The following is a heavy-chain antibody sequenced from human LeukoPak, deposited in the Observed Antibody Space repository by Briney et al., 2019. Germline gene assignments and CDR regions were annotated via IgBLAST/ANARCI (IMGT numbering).Heavy chain of an antibody. CDR2: IIPIFGTA. Sequence: SVKVSCKASGGTFISYAISWVRQAPGQGLEWMGGIIPIFGTANYAQKFQGRVTITADESTSTAYMELSSLRSEDTAVYYCARLTWALSGYYTGIDDDYWGQGTLVTVSS. J-gene: IGHJ4*02. CDR1: GGTFISYA. CDR3: ARLTWALSGYYTGIDDDY. V-gene: IGHV1-69*13. D-gene: IGHD3-3*01.